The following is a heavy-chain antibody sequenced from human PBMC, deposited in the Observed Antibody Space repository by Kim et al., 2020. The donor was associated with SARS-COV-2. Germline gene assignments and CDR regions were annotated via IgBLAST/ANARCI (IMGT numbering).Heavy chain of an antibody. V-gene: IGHV5-51*01. D-gene: IGHD1-1*01. CDR3: ARGMEPGAFDY. J-gene: IGHJ4*02. Sequence: DRRYNPSLQGQGTISADKSISPAYLQWSSLKASDTATYYCARGMEPGAFDYWGQGTLVTVSS. CDR2: DR.